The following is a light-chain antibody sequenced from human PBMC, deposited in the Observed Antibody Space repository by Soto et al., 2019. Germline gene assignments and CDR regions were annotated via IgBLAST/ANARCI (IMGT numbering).Light chain of an antibody. CDR1: QSVLYSSNNKNY. V-gene: IGKV4-1*01. Sequence: DIVMTQSPDSLAVSLGERATINCKSSQSVLYSSNNKNYLAWYQQKPGQPPKLLFYWASTRESGVPDRFSGSGSETDFTLTISSLQAEDVAVYYCQQYYSTPQKFGRGTKVEIK. J-gene: IGKJ1*01. CDR2: WAS. CDR3: QQYYSTPQK.